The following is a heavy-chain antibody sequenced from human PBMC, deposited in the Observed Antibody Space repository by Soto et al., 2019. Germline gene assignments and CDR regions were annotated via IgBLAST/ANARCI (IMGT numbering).Heavy chain of an antibody. CDR2: VSDGGGTT. Sequence: EVQLLESGGGLVQPGGSLRLSCVASGFTFSIYAMTWVRQAPGKGLEWVSGVSDGGGTTYYADSVKGRFTISRDNSRNTLYLQMNSLRGEDTAVYYCAQRGGSGYYGAFDYWGQGTLVTVSS. D-gene: IGHD3-22*01. CDR1: GFTFSIYA. J-gene: IGHJ4*02. V-gene: IGHV3-23*01. CDR3: AQRGGSGYYGAFDY.